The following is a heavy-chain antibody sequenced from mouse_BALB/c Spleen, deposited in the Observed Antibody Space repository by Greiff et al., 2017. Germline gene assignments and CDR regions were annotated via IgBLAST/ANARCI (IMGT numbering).Heavy chain of an antibody. CDR1: GYTFTSYW. CDR2: IYPGSGST. V-gene: IGHV1S22*01. CDR3: TSSYYGSREDY. J-gene: IGHJ2*01. D-gene: IGHD1-1*01. Sequence: LQQPGSELVRPGASVKLSCKASGYTFTSYWMHWVKQRPGQGLEWIGNIYPGSGSTNYDEKFKSKATLTVDTSSSTAYMQLSSLTSEDSAVYYCTSSYYGSREDYWGQGTTLTVSS.